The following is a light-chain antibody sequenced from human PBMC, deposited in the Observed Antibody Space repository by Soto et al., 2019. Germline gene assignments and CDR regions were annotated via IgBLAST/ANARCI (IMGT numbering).Light chain of an antibody. CDR2: DVR. Sequence: QSALTQPRSVSGPPGQSVSLSCSGTSSDVGTFNYVSWYQQHPGKAHKLMIYDVRKRPSGVPDRFSGSKSGNTASLTISGLQAEDEADYYCCSYAGGYTHAVFGGGTKLTVL. CDR1: SSDVGTFNY. CDR3: CSYAGGYTHAV. J-gene: IGLJ2*01. V-gene: IGLV2-11*01.